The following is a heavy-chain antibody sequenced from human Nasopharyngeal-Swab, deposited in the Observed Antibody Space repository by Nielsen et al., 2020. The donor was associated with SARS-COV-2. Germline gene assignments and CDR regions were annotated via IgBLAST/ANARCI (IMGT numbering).Heavy chain of an antibody. CDR2: INHSGST. D-gene: IGHD2-2*01. Sequence: SQTLSLTCAVYGGSFSGYYWSWIRQPPGKGLEWIGEINHSGSTNYNPSLKSRVTISVDTSKNQFSLKLSSVTAADTAVYYCARGIVVVPAAMAYYHYYGMDVWGQGTTVTVSS. CDR1: GGSFSGYY. V-gene: IGHV4-34*01. J-gene: IGHJ6*02. CDR3: ARGIVVVPAAMAYYHYYGMDV.